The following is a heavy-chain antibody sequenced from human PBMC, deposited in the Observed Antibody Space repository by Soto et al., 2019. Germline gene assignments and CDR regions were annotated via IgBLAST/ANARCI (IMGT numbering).Heavy chain of an antibody. CDR2: IDPSDSYT. J-gene: IGHJ6*02. CDR3: ARCVGTVRGVCYYGMDV. D-gene: IGHD3-10*01. V-gene: IGHV5-10-1*01. Sequence: VESLKISCNGSEYSFTSYWISWVRQMPWKGLEWMGRIDPSDSYTNYSPSFQGHVTISADKSISTAYLQWSSLKASDTAMYYCARCVGTVRGVCYYGMDVWGQGTTVTVSS. CDR1: EYSFTSYW.